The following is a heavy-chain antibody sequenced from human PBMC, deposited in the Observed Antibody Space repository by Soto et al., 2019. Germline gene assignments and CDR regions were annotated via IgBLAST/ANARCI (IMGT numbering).Heavy chain of an antibody. J-gene: IGHJ6*02. CDR2: MLFDGSGY. Sequence: QVHLVESGGGVVQPGRSLRLSCAVSGFSLSDYGMHWVRHAPGKGLEWVAVMLFDGSGYLYVDSVKGRFTISRDISKNTLYLQMNSLRVEDTDVYFCARDYTHGSGGTDGYDDMDVWGQGTTVSVSS. CDR3: ARDYTHGSGGTDGYDDMDV. V-gene: IGHV3-33*01. D-gene: IGHD3-10*01. CDR1: GFSLSDYG.